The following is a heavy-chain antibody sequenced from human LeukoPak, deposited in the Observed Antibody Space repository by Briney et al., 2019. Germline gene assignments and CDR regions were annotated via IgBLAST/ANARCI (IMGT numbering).Heavy chain of an antibody. Sequence: PSETLSLTCTVSGGSISSYYWSWIRQPPGKGLEWIGYIYYSGSTNYNPSLKSRVTISVDTSKNQFSLKLSSVTAADTAVYYCARDRGDGYNFVWFDPWGQGTLVTVSS. J-gene: IGHJ5*02. CDR2: IYYSGST. V-gene: IGHV4-59*01. D-gene: IGHD5-24*01. CDR3: ARDRGDGYNFVWFDP. CDR1: GGSISSYY.